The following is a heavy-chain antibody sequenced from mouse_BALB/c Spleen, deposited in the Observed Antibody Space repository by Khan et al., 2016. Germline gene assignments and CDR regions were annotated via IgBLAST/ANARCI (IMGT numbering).Heavy chain of an antibody. CDR1: GYTFTSYW. J-gene: IGHJ4*01. D-gene: IGHD2-10*02. Sequence: EVQLQESGTVLARPGASVKMSCKASGYTFTSYWMHWVKQRPGQGLEWIGAIYPGNSDTSYNQKFKGKAKLTAVTSTSTAYMELSSLTNEDSAVYYCTREGYGNYVDAMDYWGQGTSVTVSS. V-gene: IGHV1-5*01. CDR2: IYPGNSDT. CDR3: TREGYGNYVDAMDY.